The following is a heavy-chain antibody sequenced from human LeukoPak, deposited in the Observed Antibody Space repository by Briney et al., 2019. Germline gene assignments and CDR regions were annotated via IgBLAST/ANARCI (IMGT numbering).Heavy chain of an antibody. D-gene: IGHD5-24*01. J-gene: IGHJ4*02. CDR3: ARDYEDGYNKPFDY. V-gene: IGHV4-39*07. CDR1: GGSISSSSYY. Sequence: SETLSLTCTVSGGSISSSSYYWSWIRQPPGKGLEWIGEINHSGSTNYNPSLKSRVTISVDTSKNQFSLKLSSVTAADTAVYYCARDYEDGYNKPFDYWGQGTLVTVSS. CDR2: INHSGST.